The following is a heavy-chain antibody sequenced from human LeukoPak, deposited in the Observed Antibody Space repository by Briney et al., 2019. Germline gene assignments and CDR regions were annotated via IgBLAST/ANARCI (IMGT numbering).Heavy chain of an antibody. J-gene: IGHJ4*02. CDR2: INPNSGNT. V-gene: IGHV1-8*02. CDR3: ATDLTSIFGVVIIVMDY. CDR1: GYTFTSYD. D-gene: IGHD3-3*01. Sequence: ASVKVSCKASGYTFTSYDINWVRQATGQGLEWMGWINPNSGNTGYAQKFQGRVTITADTSTDTAYMELSSLRSEDTAVYYCATDLTSIFGVVIIVMDYWGQGTLVTVSS.